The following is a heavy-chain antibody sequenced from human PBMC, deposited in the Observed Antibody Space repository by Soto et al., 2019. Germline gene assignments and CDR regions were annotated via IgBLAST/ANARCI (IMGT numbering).Heavy chain of an antibody. CDR2: ISSSGSTI. J-gene: IGHJ6*02. V-gene: IGHV3-11*01. CDR3: ARDQRHCGGDCYEGFGMDV. Sequence: QVQLVESGGGLVKPGGSLRLSCAASGFTFSDYYMSWIRQAPGKGLECVSYISSSGSTIYYADSVKGQFTISRDNAKNSLYLQMNSLRAEDTAVYYCARDQRHCGGDCYEGFGMDVWGQGTTVTVSS. CDR1: GFTFSDYY. D-gene: IGHD2-21*02.